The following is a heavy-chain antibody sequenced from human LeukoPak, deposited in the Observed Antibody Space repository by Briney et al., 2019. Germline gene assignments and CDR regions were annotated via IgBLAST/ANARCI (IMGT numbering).Heavy chain of an antibody. Sequence: SQTLSLTCAISGDSVSSNSAAWNWIRQSPSRGLEWLGRTYYRSKWYNDYAVSVKSRITINPDTSKNQFSLQLNSVTPEDTAVYYCARSSPLRFLEWSPFDPWGQGTPVTVSS. V-gene: IGHV6-1*01. CDR2: TYYRSKWYN. CDR1: GDSVSSNSAA. D-gene: IGHD3-3*01. J-gene: IGHJ5*02. CDR3: ARSSPLRFLEWSPFDP.